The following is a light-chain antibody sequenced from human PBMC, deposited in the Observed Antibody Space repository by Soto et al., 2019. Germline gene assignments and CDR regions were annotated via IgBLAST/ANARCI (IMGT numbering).Light chain of an antibody. CDR2: GAS. CDR3: QQDGSSPSYT. V-gene: IGKV3-20*01. CDR1: QSVSSSY. Sequence: EIVLTQSPGTLSLSPGERATLSCRARQSVSSSYLAWYQQKPGQAPRLLIYGASSRATGIPDRFSGSGSGTDFTLTISRLEPEDFAVYYCQQDGSSPSYTFGQGTKLEIK. J-gene: IGKJ2*01.